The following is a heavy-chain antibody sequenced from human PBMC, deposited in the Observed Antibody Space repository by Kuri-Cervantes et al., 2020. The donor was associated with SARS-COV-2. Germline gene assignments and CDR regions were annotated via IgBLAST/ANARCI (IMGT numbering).Heavy chain of an antibody. Sequence: GGSLRLSCAASGFTFSVYTMHWVRQAPGKGLEWMARISYDGSNTYYADSVKGRFTISRDSSKNTPYLQVSGLRAEYTAVYYCAREHYFDTEPHYRYGFDPWGQGTLVTVSS. J-gene: IGHJ5*02. V-gene: IGHV3-30-3*01. CDR3: AREHYFDTEPHYRYGFDP. CDR2: ISYDGSNT. D-gene: IGHD3-22*01. CDR1: GFTFSVYT.